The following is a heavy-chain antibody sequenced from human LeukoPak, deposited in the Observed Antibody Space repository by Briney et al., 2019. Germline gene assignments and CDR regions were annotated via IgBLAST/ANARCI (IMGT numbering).Heavy chain of an antibody. Sequence: GGSLRLSCAASGFTFSSYGMSWVRQAPGKGLEWVSSLSGSGDTTFYADSVKGRFIISRDNSRNTLFLRMHSLRVEDTAFYYCAKPYYYGSGSYLGGFDSWGQGTLVTVS. CDR1: GFTFSSYG. CDR2: LSGSGDTT. J-gene: IGHJ4*02. D-gene: IGHD3-10*01. V-gene: IGHV3-23*01. CDR3: AKPYYYGSGSYLGGFDS.